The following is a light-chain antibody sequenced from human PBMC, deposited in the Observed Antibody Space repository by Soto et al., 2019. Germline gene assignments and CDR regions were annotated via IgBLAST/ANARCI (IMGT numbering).Light chain of an antibody. CDR1: SSNIGAGYD. V-gene: IGLV1-40*01. J-gene: IGLJ2*01. Sequence: QSVLTQPPSVSGAPGQRVTISCTGSSSNIGAGYDVHWYQQLPGRAPKLLIYGNTNRPSGVLDRFSGSKSGTSASLAITGLQAEDEADYYCLSFDSSLSVVFGGGTQLTVL. CDR2: GNT. CDR3: LSFDSSLSVV.